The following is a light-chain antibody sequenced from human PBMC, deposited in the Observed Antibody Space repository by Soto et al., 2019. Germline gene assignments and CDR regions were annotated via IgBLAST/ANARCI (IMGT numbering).Light chain of an antibody. Sequence: QSALTQPASVSGSPGQSIAISCTGTSSDVGGYNYVSWYQQHPDKAPKLVIFDVDNRPSGVSNRFSGSKSGNTASLTISGLQAEDEADYYCSSYTSRYTYVLGPGTKLTVL. CDR2: DVD. J-gene: IGLJ1*01. V-gene: IGLV2-14*03. CDR3: SSYTSRYTYV. CDR1: SSDVGGYNY.